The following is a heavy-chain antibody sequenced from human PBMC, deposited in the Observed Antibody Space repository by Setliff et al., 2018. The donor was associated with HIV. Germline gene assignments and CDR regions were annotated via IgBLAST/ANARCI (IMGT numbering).Heavy chain of an antibody. V-gene: IGHV4-4*07. CDR1: GGSIISYY. CDR2: VYTSGST. CDR3: ARVVRYCSGGSCYLYYYYYMDV. J-gene: IGHJ6*03. Sequence: KPSETLSLTCTVSGGSIISYYWSWIRQPAGKGLEWIGRVYTSGSTNYNPSLKSRVTISVDTSKNQFSLKLSSVTAADTAVYYCARVVRYCSGGSCYLYYYYYMDVWGKGTTVTVSS. D-gene: IGHD2-15*01.